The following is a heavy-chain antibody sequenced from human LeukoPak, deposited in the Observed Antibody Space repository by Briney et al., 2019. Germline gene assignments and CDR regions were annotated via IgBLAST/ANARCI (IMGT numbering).Heavy chain of an antibody. CDR1: GFTFSSYA. CDR2: ISYDGSNK. V-gene: IGHV3-30-3*01. CDR3: ASGIVGATDY. D-gene: IGHD1-26*01. J-gene: IGHJ4*02. Sequence: GGSLRLSCAASGFTFSSYAMHWVRQAPGKGLEWVAVISYDGSNKYYADSVMGRFTISRDNSKNTLYLQMNSLRAEDTAVYYCASGIVGATDYWGQGTLVTVSS.